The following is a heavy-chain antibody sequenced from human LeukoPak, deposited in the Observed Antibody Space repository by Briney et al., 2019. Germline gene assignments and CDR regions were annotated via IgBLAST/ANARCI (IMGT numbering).Heavy chain of an antibody. CDR2: IYPGDSDT. CDR1: GYSFTSYW. V-gene: IGHV5-51*01. J-gene: IGHJ4*02. CDR3: ARPWHDFWSPLGY. D-gene: IGHD3-3*01. Sequence: GESLKISCKGSGYSFTSYWIGWLRQLPGKGLEWMGIIYPGDSDTRYSPSFQGQVTISADKSISTAYLQWSSLKASDTAMYYCARPWHDFWSPLGYWGQGTLVTVPS.